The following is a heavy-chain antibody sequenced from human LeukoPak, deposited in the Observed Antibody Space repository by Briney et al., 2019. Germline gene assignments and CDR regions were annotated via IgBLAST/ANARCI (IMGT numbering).Heavy chain of an antibody. CDR1: GYTFTGYY. D-gene: IGHD3-10*01. CDR3: ATDFLSKRYSGSYYTSPYY. CDR2: INPNSGGT. J-gene: IGHJ4*02. V-gene: IGHV1-2*02. Sequence: ASVKVSCKASGYTFTGYYMHWVRQAPGQGLEWMGWINPNSGGTNYAQKFQGRVTMTRDTSISTAYMELSRLRSDDTAVYYCATDFLSKRYSGSYYTSPYYWGQGTLVTVSS.